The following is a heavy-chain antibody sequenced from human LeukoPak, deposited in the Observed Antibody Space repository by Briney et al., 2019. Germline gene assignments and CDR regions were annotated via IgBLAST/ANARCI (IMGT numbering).Heavy chain of an antibody. CDR1: GFTFSSYG. D-gene: IGHD4-17*01. J-gene: IGHJ4*02. CDR2: ISGSDGRT. V-gene: IGHV3-23*01. Sequence: GGSLRLSCAASGFTFSSYGMSWVRQAPGKGLEWVSAISGSDGRTYYADSVKGRVTISRDNSKNTLYLQMNSLRAEDTAVYYCAKDYGDYVNYFDYWGQGTLVTVSS. CDR3: AKDYGDYVNYFDY.